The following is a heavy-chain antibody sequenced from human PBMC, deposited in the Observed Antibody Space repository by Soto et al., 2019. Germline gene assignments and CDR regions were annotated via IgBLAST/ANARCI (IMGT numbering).Heavy chain of an antibody. J-gene: IGHJ4*02. CDR3: EKDSVGGTFYTPLGF. Sequence: GGLLPSCQASGFNFDNYGMHWVRQAPGKGLEWVAVITYYGSNKYYADSVKGRFTISRDNSKNTLSLHLNTLKPEDTAVYHCEKDSVGGTFYTPLGFWGQGTLVTVYS. CDR1: GFNFDNYG. CDR2: ITYYGSNK. V-gene: IGHV3-30*18. D-gene: IGHD1-7*01.